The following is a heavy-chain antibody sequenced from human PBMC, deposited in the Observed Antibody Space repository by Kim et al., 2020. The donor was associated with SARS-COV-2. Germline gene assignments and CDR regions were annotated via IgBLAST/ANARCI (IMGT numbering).Heavy chain of an antibody. V-gene: IGHV3-7*01. CDR3: ARDSLEQQLVPKSLVYYYYYYGMDV. J-gene: IGHJ6*02. CDR2: IKQDGSEK. Sequence: GGSLRLSCAASGFTFSSYWMSWVRQAPGKGLEWVANIKQDGSEKYYVDSVKGRFTISRDNAKNSLYLQMNSLRAEDTAVYYCARDSLEQQLVPKSLVYYYYYYGMDVWGQGTTVTVSS. CDR1: GFTFSSYW. D-gene: IGHD6-13*01.